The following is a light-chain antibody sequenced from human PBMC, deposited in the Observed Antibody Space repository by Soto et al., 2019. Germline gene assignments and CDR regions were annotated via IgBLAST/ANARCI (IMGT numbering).Light chain of an antibody. CDR3: QTWAPGPPMV. Sequence: QAVVTQSPSASASLGASVKLTCTLSSGHSTYAIAWHQQQPEKGPRYLMKLDSDGSHSKGDGIPDRFSGSSSGAERYLTISSLQSEDEADYYCQTWAPGPPMVFGGGAKLTVL. J-gene: IGLJ2*01. V-gene: IGLV4-69*01. CDR2: LDSDGSH. CDR1: SGHSTYA.